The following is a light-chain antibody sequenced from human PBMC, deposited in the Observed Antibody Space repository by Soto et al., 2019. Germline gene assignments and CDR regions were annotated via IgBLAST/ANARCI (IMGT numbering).Light chain of an antibody. Sequence: QAVLTQPPSASGTPGQRVTISCSGSNSNIGSNTVNWYQQLPGTAPRLLMYSNDQRPSGVPDRFSGSKSGTSASLAISGLQSEDEADFYCAAWDDTLNGAIFGGGTKLTVL. V-gene: IGLV1-44*01. CDR2: SND. CDR3: AAWDDTLNGAI. J-gene: IGLJ2*01. CDR1: NSNIGSNT.